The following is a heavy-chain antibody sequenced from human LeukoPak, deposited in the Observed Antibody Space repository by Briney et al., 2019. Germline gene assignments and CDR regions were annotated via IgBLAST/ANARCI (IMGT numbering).Heavy chain of an antibody. CDR1: GFTFSGSA. D-gene: IGHD6-19*01. CDR3: TSYSSGWSPYFEY. CDR2: IRSKANSYAT. Sequence: GGSLRLSCAASGFTFSGSAMHWVRQASGKGLAWVGRIRSKANSYATAYAASVKGRFTISRDDSKNTAYLQMNSLKTEDTAVYYCTSYSSGWSPYFEYWGQGTLVPVSS. J-gene: IGHJ4*02. V-gene: IGHV3-73*01.